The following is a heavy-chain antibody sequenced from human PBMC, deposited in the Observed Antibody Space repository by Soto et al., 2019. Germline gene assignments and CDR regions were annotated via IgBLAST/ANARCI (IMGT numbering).Heavy chain of an antibody. CDR1: GFTFSHYA. CDR3: AKDGSHNFAY. Sequence: QVQLVESGGGVVQPGRSLRLSCAASGFTFSHYAMHWVRQAPGKGLEWVAIMSYDGSNEYYADSVKGRFTISRDNSKTSLYLQLNRLRAEATAVYYCAKDGSHNFAYWGQGTLVTVSS. CDR2: MSYDGSNE. D-gene: IGHD1-26*01. V-gene: IGHV3-30*18. J-gene: IGHJ4*02.